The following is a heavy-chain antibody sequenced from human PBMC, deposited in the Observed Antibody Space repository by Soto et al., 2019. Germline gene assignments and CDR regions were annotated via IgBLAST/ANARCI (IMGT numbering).Heavy chain of an antibody. D-gene: IGHD2-2*01. CDR3: ARSRVPAASNWFDP. CDR2: ISAYNGNT. CDR1: GYTFTSYG. V-gene: IGHV1-18*01. J-gene: IGHJ5*02. Sequence: ASVKVSCKASGYTFTSYGISWVRQAPGQGLEWMGRISAYNGNTNYAQKLQGRVTMTTDTSTSTAYTELRSLRSDDTAVYYCARSRVPAASNWFDPWGQGTLVTVSS.